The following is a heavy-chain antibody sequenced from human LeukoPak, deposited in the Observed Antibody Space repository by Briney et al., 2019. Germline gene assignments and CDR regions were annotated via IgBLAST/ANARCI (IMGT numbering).Heavy chain of an antibody. CDR3: ARGSSIAGPVYY. D-gene: IGHD6-13*01. CDR2: ISAYNGNT. V-gene: IGHV1-18*01. J-gene: IGHJ4*02. CDR1: GYTFTSYG. Sequence: ASVKVSCKASGYTFTSYGISWVRQAPGQGLEWMGWISAYNGNTNYAQKLQGRDTMTTDTSTSTAYMELRSLSSDDTAVYYCARGSSIAGPVYYWGQGTLVTVSS.